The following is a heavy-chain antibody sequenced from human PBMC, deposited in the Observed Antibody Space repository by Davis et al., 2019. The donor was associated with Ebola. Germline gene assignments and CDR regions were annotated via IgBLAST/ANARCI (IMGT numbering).Heavy chain of an antibody. CDR1: GFTFSSYD. CDR3: ASVGYSNRESEY. J-gene: IGHJ4*02. D-gene: IGHD3-22*01. CDR2: IRTGSTANI. V-gene: IGHV3-48*02. Sequence: PGGSLRLSCAASGFTFSSYDMNWVRQAPGKGLEWVSFIRTGSTANIYYADSVKGRFTASRDNAKNSLYLQMNGLRDEDTAVYYCASVGYSNRESEYWGLGTLVTVSS.